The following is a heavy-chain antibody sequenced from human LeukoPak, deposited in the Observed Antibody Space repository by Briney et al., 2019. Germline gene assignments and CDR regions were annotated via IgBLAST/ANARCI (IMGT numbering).Heavy chain of an antibody. CDR3: ARVGRWLQFNYFDY. Sequence: SETLSLTCAVYGGSFSGYYWSWIRQPPGKGLEWIGEINHSGSTNYNPSLKGRVTISVDTSKNQFSLKLSSVTAADTAVYYCARVGRWLQFNYFDYWGQGTLVTVSS. CDR1: GGSFSGYY. CDR2: INHSGST. J-gene: IGHJ4*02. D-gene: IGHD5-24*01. V-gene: IGHV4-34*01.